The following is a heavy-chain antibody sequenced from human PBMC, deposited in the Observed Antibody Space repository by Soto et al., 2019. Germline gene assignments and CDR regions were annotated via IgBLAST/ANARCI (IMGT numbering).Heavy chain of an antibody. V-gene: IGHV1-69*13. CDR3: ARAFYSEYYGSGSYYKSLPENHYYYGMDV. D-gene: IGHD3-10*01. J-gene: IGHJ6*02. CDR2: IIPIFGTA. Sequence: SVKVSCKASGGTFSSYAISWVRQAPGQGLEWMGGIIPIFGTANYAQKFQGRVTITADESTSTACMELSSLRSEDTAVYYCARAFYSEYYGSGSYYKSLPENHYYYGMDVWGQGTTVTVSS. CDR1: GGTFSSYA.